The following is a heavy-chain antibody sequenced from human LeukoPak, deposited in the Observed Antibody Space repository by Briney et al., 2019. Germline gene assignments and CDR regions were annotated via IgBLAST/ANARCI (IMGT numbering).Heavy chain of an antibody. CDR3: AKTVQSFDY. J-gene: IGHJ4*02. CDR2: IKQDGSEK. Sequence: PGGSLRLSCAASGFTFSRYWMSWVRQAPGKGLQWVANIKQDGSEKYYVDSVKGRFTISRDNAKNSLYLQMNSLRAEDTAVYYCAKTVQSFDYWGQGTLVTVSS. D-gene: IGHD4-17*01. CDR1: GFTFSRYW. V-gene: IGHV3-7*03.